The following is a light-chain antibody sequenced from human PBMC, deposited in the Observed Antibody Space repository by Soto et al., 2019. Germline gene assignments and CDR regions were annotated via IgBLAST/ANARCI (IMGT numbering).Light chain of an antibody. CDR3: QSYDSTLSARYV. V-gene: IGLV1-40*01. CDR1: SSNIGGTNY. J-gene: IGLJ1*01. Sequence: QSVLTQPPSASGTPGQKVFISCSGSSSNIGGTNYAYWYQQRPGTAPKLLIVGNTIRPSGVPDRFSASTSGTSASLAITGLQAEDEGDYYCQSYDSTLSARYVFGTGTKLTVL. CDR2: GNT.